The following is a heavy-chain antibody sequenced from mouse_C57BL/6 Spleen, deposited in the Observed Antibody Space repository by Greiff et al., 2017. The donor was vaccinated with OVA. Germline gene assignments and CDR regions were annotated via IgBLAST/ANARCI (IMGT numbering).Heavy chain of an antibody. CDR3: ASAHWGYFDV. CDR2: IWSGGST. CDR1: GFSLTSYG. Sequence: QVQLQQSGPGLVQPSQSLSITCTVSGFSLTSYGVHWVRQSPGKGLEWLGVIWSGGSTDYNAAFISRLSISKDNSTSQVFFKMNSLQADDTAIYYCASAHWGYFDVWGTGTTVTVSS. J-gene: IGHJ1*03. D-gene: IGHD1-2*01. V-gene: IGHV2-2*01.